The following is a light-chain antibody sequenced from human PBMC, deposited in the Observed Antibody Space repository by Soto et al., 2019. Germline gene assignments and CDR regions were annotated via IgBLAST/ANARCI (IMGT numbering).Light chain of an antibody. J-gene: IGLJ2*01. CDR1: VSGVASYDY. CDR3: SSYADTNNLV. CDR2: EVT. Sequence: QSALTQPPSASGSPGQSVTISCTGTVSGVASYDYVSWYQQHPGKAPKLIIYEVTKRPSGVPDRFSASKSGTTASLTVSGLEADEEADYYCSSYADTNNLVFGGGTKLTVL. V-gene: IGLV2-8*01.